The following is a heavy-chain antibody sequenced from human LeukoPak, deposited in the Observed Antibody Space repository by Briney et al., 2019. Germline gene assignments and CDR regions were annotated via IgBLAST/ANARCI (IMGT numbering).Heavy chain of an antibody. Sequence: PGGSLRLSCAVSGFAFGTYAMSGVRQAPGRGLEWVSSISADGQVTYYADSVEGRFTVSRDNSKSTLYLQLNSLRAEDTATYYCARDPYNTILCRLAHWGQGTLVTVSS. D-gene: IGHD3-10*01. V-gene: IGHV3-23*01. CDR2: ISADGQVT. CDR1: GFAFGTYA. CDR3: ARDPYNTILCRLAH. J-gene: IGHJ4*02.